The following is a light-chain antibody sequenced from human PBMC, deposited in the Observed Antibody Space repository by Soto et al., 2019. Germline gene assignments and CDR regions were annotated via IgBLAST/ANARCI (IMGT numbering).Light chain of an antibody. CDR3: QSYDSSLRDIL. Sequence: QSVLTQSPSVSGAPGQRVTISCTGSSSNIGADYDVHWYQHLPGTAPKLLIYGNTNRPSGVPDRFSASKSGTSASLAITGLQPEDEGDYYCQSYDSSLRDILVGGGTKLTVL. CDR2: GNT. J-gene: IGLJ2*01. V-gene: IGLV1-40*01. CDR1: SSNIGADYD.